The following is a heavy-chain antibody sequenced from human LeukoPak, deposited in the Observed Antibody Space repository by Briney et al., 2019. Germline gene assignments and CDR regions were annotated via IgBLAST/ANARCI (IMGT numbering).Heavy chain of an antibody. CDR2: ISYDGSDK. D-gene: IGHD3-22*01. Sequence: GGSLRLSCAASGFTFNNYAILWVRQAPGKGLEWVALISYDGSDKYYADSVKGRFTISRDNSKNTLYLQMNSLRPEDTALYYCVRGRYYYDVSGYPDYWGQGTLVTVSS. V-gene: IGHV3-30-3*01. CDR1: GFTFNNYA. J-gene: IGHJ4*02. CDR3: VRGRYYYDVSGYPDY.